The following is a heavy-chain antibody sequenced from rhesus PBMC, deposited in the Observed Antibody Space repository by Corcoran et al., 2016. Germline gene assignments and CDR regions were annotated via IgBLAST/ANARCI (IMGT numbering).Heavy chain of an antibody. V-gene: IGHV4-160*01. CDR2: IDRSGST. CDR3: ARGHSLDY. CDR1: GGSISGYL. J-gene: IGHJ4*01. Sequence: QLQLQESGPGLVKPSETLSLTCAVSGGSISGYLWSWIRKPPGKGLEWIGRIDRSGSTDNNPSIKCRVNISRDTSKNQFSLKLSSVTAADTAVYYCARGHSLDYWGQGVLVTVSS. D-gene: IGHD5-12*01.